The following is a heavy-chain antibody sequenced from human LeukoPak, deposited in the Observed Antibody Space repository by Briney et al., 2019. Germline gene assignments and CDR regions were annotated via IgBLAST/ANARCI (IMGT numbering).Heavy chain of an antibody. CDR3: ARHPRGWNLWFDP. CDR2: IYYSGST. Sequence: PSETLSLTCTVSGGSISSSSYYWGWIRQPPGKGLEWIGSIYYSGSTYYNPSLKSRVTISVDTSKNQFSLKLSSVTAADTAVYYRARHPRGWNLWFDPWGQGTLVTVSS. V-gene: IGHV4-39*01. J-gene: IGHJ5*02. D-gene: IGHD1-1*01. CDR1: GGSISSSSYY.